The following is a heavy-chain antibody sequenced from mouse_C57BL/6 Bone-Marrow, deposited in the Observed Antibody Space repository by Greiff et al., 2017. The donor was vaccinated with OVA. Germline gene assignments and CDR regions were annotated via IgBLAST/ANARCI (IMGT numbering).Heavy chain of an antibody. J-gene: IGHJ4*01. CDR3: ARGGLLWLRRDYAMDY. Sequence: QVQLQQSGAELVRPGTSVKVSCKASGYAFTNYLIEWVKQRPGQGLEWIGVINPGSGGTNYNEKFKGKATLTADKSSSTAYMQLSSLTSEDSAVYFCARGGLLWLRRDYAMDYWGQGTSVTVSS. D-gene: IGHD2-2*01. CDR2: INPGSGGT. V-gene: IGHV1-54*01. CDR1: GYAFTNYL.